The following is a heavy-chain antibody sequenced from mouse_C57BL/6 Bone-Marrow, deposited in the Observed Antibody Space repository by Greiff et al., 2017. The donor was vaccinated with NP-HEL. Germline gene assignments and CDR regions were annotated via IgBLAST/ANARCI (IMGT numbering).Heavy chain of an antibody. Sequence: LQQPGAELVRPGTSVKLSCKASGYTFTSYWMHWVKQRPGQGLEWIGVIDPSDSYTNYNQKFKGKATLTVDTSSSTAYMQLSSLTSEDSAVYYCARETDGYSAWFAYWGQGTLVTVSA. J-gene: IGHJ3*01. CDR1: GYTFTSYW. D-gene: IGHD2-3*01. CDR2: IDPSDSYT. CDR3: ARETDGYSAWFAY. V-gene: IGHV1-59*01.